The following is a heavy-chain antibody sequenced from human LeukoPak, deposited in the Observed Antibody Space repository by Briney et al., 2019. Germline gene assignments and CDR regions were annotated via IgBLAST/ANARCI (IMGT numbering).Heavy chain of an antibody. Sequence: GASVNVSCKASGYTFTSYDINWVRQATGQGLEWMGWMNPNSGNTGYAQKFQGRVTMTRNSSISTAYMELSSLRSEDTAVYYCARGGYSYGFNWFDPWGQGTLVTVSS. J-gene: IGHJ5*02. D-gene: IGHD5-18*01. V-gene: IGHV1-8*01. CDR3: ARGGYSYGFNWFDP. CDR1: GYTFTSYD. CDR2: MNPNSGNT.